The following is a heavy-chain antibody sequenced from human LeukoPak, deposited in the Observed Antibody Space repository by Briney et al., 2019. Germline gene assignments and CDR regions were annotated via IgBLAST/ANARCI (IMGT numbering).Heavy chain of an antibody. CDR1: GFTFSDYY. CDR3: ARRRDSGSLQHFDY. Sequence: PGGSLRPSCAASGFTFSDYYMSWIRQAPGKGLEWVSYISSSGTTIYYADSVKGRFTISRDNAMNSLYLQMNSLRAEDTAVYYCARRRDSGSLQHFDYWGQGTLVTVSS. J-gene: IGHJ4*02. D-gene: IGHD1-26*01. V-gene: IGHV3-11*01. CDR2: ISSSGTTI.